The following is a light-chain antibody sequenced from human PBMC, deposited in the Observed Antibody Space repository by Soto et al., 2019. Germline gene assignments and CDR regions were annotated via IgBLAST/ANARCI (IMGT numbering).Light chain of an antibody. CDR1: HSVSSNY. J-gene: IGKJ1*01. Sequence: EIVLTQSPGTLSLSPGERATLSCRSSHSVSSNYLAWYQQKPGQAPRLLIYDVSSRATGIPDRFSGSGSGTDFTLTISSLEPEDFAVYYCQQRSNWAPTFGQGTKVEIK. CDR3: QQRSNWAPT. V-gene: IGKV3D-20*02. CDR2: DVS.